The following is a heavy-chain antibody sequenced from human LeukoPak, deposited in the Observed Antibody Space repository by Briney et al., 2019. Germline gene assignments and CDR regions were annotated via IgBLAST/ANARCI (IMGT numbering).Heavy chain of an antibody. Sequence: SVKVSCKASGYTFTSYAMNWVRQAPGQGLEWMGGIIPIFGTANYAQKFQGRVTITADESTSTAYMELSSLRSEDTAVYYCARALAAAGTNWFDPWGQGTLVTVSS. CDR2: IIPIFGTA. J-gene: IGHJ5*02. CDR3: ARALAAAGTNWFDP. D-gene: IGHD6-13*01. CDR1: GYTFTSYA. V-gene: IGHV1-69*13.